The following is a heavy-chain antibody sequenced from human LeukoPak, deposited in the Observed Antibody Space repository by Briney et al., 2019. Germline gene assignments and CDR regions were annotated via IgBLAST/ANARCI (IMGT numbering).Heavy chain of an antibody. V-gene: IGHV3-48*03. Sequence: GGSLRLSCAASGFTFSSYEMNWVRQAPGKGLEWVSYISSSGSTIYYADSVKGRFTISRDNAKNSLYLQMNSLRAEDTAVYYCARERNYCGSGSYRGDKMYYFDYWGQGTLVTVSS. D-gene: IGHD3-10*01. J-gene: IGHJ4*02. CDR3: ARERNYCGSGSYRGDKMYYFDY. CDR2: ISSSGSTI. CDR1: GFTFSSYE.